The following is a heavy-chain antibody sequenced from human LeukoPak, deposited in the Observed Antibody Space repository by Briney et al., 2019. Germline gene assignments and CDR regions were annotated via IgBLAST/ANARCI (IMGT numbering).Heavy chain of an antibody. Sequence: HSGGSLRLSCAASGFTFSSYAMHWVRQAPGKGLEWVTVISYDGSSKYYADSVKGRFTISRDNSKNTLYLQMNSLRAEDTAVYYCARVSSGWYGDLRGWGQGTLVTVSS. CDR3: ARVSSGWYGDLRG. V-gene: IGHV3-30*04. J-gene: IGHJ4*02. CDR2: ISYDGSSK. CDR1: GFTFSSYA. D-gene: IGHD6-19*01.